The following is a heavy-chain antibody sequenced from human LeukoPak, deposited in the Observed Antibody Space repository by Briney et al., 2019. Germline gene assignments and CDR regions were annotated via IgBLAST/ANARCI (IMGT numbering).Heavy chain of an antibody. CDR2: IYYSGST. V-gene: IGHV4-30-4*01. J-gene: IGHJ4*02. D-gene: IGHD5-18*01. Sequence: SETLSLTCTVSVGSISSGYYYWSWIRQPPGKGLERIGYIYYSGSTYYNPSLKSRVTISVDTSKNQFSLKLSSVTAADTAVYYCASNTAMVGYWGQGTLVTVSS. CDR1: VGSISSGYYY. CDR3: ASNTAMVGY.